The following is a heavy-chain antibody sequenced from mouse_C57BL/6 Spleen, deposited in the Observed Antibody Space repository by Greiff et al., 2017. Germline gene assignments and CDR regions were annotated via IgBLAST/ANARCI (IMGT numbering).Heavy chain of an antibody. D-gene: IGHD2-3*01. CDR3: ARDDGYYLLDY. Sequence: VMLVESGPELVKPGASVKISCKASGYAFSSSWMNWVKQRPGKGLEWIGRIYPGDGDTNYNGKFKGKATLTADKSSSTAYMQLSSLTSEDSAVYFCARDDGYYLLDYWGQGTTLTVSS. V-gene: IGHV1-82*01. J-gene: IGHJ2*01. CDR1: GYAFSSSW. CDR2: IYPGDGDT.